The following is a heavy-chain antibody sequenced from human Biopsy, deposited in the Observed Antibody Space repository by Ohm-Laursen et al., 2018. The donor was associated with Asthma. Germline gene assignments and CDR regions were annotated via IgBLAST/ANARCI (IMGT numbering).Heavy chain of an antibody. CDR2: ISGSGGST. V-gene: IGHV3-23*01. J-gene: IGHJ4*02. CDR1: GFTFSNFA. Sequence: GSLRLSCTASGFTFSNFAMTWVRQAPGKGLEWVSAISGSGGSTYYADSVKGRFTISRDKSKNTLYMQMNSLRAEDTAVYYCAKRGSYFDCWGQGTLVTVSS. CDR3: AKRGSYFDC. D-gene: IGHD1-26*01.